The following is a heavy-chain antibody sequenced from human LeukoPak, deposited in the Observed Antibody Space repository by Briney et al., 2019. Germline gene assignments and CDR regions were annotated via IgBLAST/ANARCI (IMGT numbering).Heavy chain of an antibody. CDR1: GGSISSSSYY. Sequence: PSETLSLTCTVSGGSISSSSYYWSWIRQPPGKGLEWIGEINHSGSTNYNPSLKSRVTISVDTSKNQFSLKLSSVTAADTAVYYCARASDYDSSGYYYRLRFYYYMDVWGKGTTVTVSS. D-gene: IGHD3-22*01. CDR3: ARASDYDSSGYYYRLRFYYYMDV. CDR2: INHSGST. V-gene: IGHV4-39*07. J-gene: IGHJ6*03.